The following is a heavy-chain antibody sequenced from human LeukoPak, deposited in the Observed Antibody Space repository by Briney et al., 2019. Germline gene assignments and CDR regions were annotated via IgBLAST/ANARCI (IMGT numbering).Heavy chain of an antibody. D-gene: IGHD3-22*01. CDR3: ARDSSPWYYYDRSGSNGFDP. J-gene: IGHJ5*02. CDR2: IAYDGGNK. CDR1: GFTFSSYA. V-gene: IGHV3-30-3*01. Sequence: PGRSLRLSCAASGFTFSSYAIHWVRQAPGKGLEWVAVIAYDGGNKYYADSVRGRFTISRDNSKNTLFLQMNSLRAEDTAVYYCARDSSPWYYYDRSGSNGFDPWGQGTLVTVSS.